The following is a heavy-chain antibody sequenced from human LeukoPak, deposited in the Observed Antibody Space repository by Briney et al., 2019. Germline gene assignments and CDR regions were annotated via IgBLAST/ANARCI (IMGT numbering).Heavy chain of an antibody. CDR2: IYHSGST. Sequence: PSGTLSLTCAVSGGSISSNNWWSWVRQSPGKGLEWIGEIYHSGSTNYNPSLKSRVTISVDTSKNQFSLKLSSVTAADTAVYYCAREPDSSITMVRGASTDAFDIWGQGTMVTVSS. CDR1: GGSISSNNW. V-gene: IGHV4-4*02. CDR3: AREPDSSITMVRGASTDAFDI. D-gene: IGHD3-10*01. J-gene: IGHJ3*02.